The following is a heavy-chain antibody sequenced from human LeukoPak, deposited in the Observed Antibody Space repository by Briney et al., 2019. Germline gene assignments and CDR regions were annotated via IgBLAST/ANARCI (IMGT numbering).Heavy chain of an antibody. CDR2: IYYSGST. J-gene: IGHJ6*03. Sequence: SETLSLTCTVSGGSISSSSYYWSWIRQPPGKGLEWIGYIYYSGSTNYNPSLKSRVTISVDTSKNQFSLKLSSVTAADTAVYYCTRGSIAYYYMDVWGKGTTVTISS. V-gene: IGHV4-61*01. CDR3: TRGSIAYYYMDV. CDR1: GGSISSSSYY. D-gene: IGHD3-22*01.